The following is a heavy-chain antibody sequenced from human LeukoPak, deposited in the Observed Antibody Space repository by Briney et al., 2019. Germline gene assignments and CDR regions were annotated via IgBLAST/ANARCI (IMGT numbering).Heavy chain of an antibody. Sequence: GGSLRLSCAASGFTFSSYAMSWVRQAPGKGLEWVSSISGNGGKTYYADSVKGRFTISRDDSKNTLYLQMNSLRAEDTAVYYCAADRVYDTSGYYPLNFDCWGQGTLVTVSS. J-gene: IGHJ4*02. D-gene: IGHD3-22*01. CDR2: ISGNGGKT. CDR3: AADRVYDTSGYYPLNFDC. V-gene: IGHV3-23*01. CDR1: GFTFSSYA.